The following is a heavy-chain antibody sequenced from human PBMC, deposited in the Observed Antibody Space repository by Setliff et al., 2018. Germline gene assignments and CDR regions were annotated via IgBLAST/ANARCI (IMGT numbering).Heavy chain of an antibody. V-gene: IGHV4-61*02. Sequence: SETLSLTCTLSGGSISSGSVYWSWIRQPAGKGLEWIGRIFPTGTTNYNPDLKSRVTMSVDTSKKCFSLMLRSVTAADTAIYYCARYNSSAACFDLWGPGTLVTVSS. CDR2: IFPTGTT. J-gene: IGHJ5*02. D-gene: IGHD1-20*01. CDR1: GGSISSGSVY. CDR3: ARYNSSAACFDL.